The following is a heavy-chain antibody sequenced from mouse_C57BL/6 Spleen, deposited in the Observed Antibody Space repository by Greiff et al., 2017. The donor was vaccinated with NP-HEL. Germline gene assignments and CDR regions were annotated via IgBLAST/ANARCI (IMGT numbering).Heavy chain of an antibody. CDR1: GYTFTSYG. D-gene: IGHD2-4*01. CDR2: IYPRSGNT. CDR3: ARRGFYDYHWYFDV. J-gene: IGHJ1*03. Sequence: QVQLQQSGAELARPGASVKLSCKASGYTFTSYGISWVKQRTGQGLEWIGEIYPRSGNTYYNEKFKGKATLTADKSSSTAYMELRSLTSEDSAVYFCARRGFYDYHWYFDVWGTGTTVTVSS. V-gene: IGHV1-81*01.